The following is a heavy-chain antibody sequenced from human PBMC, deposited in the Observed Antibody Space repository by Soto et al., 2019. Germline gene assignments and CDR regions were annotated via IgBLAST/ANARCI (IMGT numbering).Heavy chain of an antibody. CDR1: GFTFSSDG. CDR2: ISYDGSNK. Sequence: GGPLSLSCAASGFTFSSDGMHWVRQAQEKGLEWVAVISYDGSNKYYADSVKGRFTISRDNSKNTLYLQMNSLRAEYTAVYYCAKVYCGGDCYYYFDYWGQGTLVTVSS. CDR3: AKVYCGGDCYYYFDY. D-gene: IGHD2-21*02. V-gene: IGHV3-30*18. J-gene: IGHJ4*02.